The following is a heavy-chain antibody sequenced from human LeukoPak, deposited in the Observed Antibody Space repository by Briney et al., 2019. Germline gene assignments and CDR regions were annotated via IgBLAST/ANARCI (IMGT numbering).Heavy chain of an antibody. CDR1: GLRFSDYY. CDR2: ISSSGNTI. D-gene: IGHD3-22*01. J-gene: IGHJ5*02. Sequence: GGSLRLSCAASGLRFSDYYMSCIRQAPGKGLEWVSYISSSGNTIYYADSVKGRFTVSRDNAKKSLYLQMNSLRAEDTAIYYCARAMDSSGYFLTPFDPWGQGTLVTVSS. CDR3: ARAMDSSGYFLTPFDP. V-gene: IGHV3-11*01.